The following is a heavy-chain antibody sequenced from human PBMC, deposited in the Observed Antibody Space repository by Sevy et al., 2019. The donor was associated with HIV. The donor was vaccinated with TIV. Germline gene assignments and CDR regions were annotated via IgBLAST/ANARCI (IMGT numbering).Heavy chain of an antibody. J-gene: IGHJ6*02. D-gene: IGHD6-13*01. Sequence: SETLSHTCTVSGGSVSSGSYYWSWIRQPPGKGLEWIGYIYYSGSTNYNPSLKSRVTISVDTSKNQFSLKLSSVTAADTAVYYCARAHVIAAAGGYYYGMDVWGQGTTVTVSS. CDR1: GGSVSSGSYY. CDR3: ARAHVIAAAGGYYYGMDV. V-gene: IGHV4-61*01. CDR2: IYYSGST.